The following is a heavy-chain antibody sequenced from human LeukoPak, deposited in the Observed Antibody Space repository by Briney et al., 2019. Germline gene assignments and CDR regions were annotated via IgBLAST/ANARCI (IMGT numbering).Heavy chain of an antibody. V-gene: IGHV3-48*04. Sequence: PGGSLRLSCAASELTFVRYAMNWVRQAPGKGLEGVSYISSSSFKIGYADSVKGRFTISRDNSKNSLYLQMDSLRVEDTAVYYCVRDPSYGSSWYYYMDVWGKGTTVTVSS. CDR1: ELTFVRYA. CDR2: ISSSSFKI. CDR3: VRDPSYGSSWYYYMDV. D-gene: IGHD6-13*01. J-gene: IGHJ6*03.